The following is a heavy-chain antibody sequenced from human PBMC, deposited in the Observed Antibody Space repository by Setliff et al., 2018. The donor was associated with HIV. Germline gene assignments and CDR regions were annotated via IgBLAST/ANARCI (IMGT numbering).Heavy chain of an antibody. J-gene: IGHJ3*02. V-gene: IGHV5-51*01. Sequence: GESLKISCKGSGHSITSYWIGWVRQMPGKGLEWMGTIYPGDPDTRYSPSFRGQVTMSADKSISTVYLQWSSLKASDTAMYYCARRGGDNRAGFDMWGQGTMVTVSS. CDR3: ARRGGDNRAGFDM. CDR1: GHSITSYW. D-gene: IGHD3-16*01. CDR2: IYPGDPDT.